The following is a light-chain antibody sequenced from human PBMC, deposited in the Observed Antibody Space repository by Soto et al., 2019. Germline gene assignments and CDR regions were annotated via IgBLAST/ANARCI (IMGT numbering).Light chain of an antibody. J-gene: IGKJ1*01. V-gene: IGKV3-15*01. CDR1: QSVSGN. Sequence: EIVMTQSAATLSVSPGERATRSCRASQSVSGNLAWYQQKPGQAPRLLIYGASTRATGIPARFSGSGSGTEFTLTISSLQSEDFAVYYCQQYNNWPLFGQGTKVDIK. CDR3: QQYNNWPL. CDR2: GAS.